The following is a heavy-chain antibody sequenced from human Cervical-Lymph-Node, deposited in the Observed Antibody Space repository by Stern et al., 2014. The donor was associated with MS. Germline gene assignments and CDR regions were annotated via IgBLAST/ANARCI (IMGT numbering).Heavy chain of an antibody. CDR2: ISYDGSDT. D-gene: IGHD3-10*01. V-gene: IGHV3-30*18. Sequence: VHLVESGGGVVQPGRSLRLTCTVSGFTFSSYGMHWVRQAPGKGLEWVSVISYDGSDTYYAGSVKGRFTISRDNSKNTLYLEMRSLMPEDTAVYYCVKRGITEVRGVRLGDYWGPGTLVIVSS. CDR1: GFTFSSYG. CDR3: VKRGITEVRGVRLGDY. J-gene: IGHJ4*02.